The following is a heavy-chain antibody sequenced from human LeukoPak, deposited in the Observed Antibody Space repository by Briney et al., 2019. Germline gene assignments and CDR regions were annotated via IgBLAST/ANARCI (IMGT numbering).Heavy chain of an antibody. CDR3: AKDTVIGYSYGRIDY. CDR1: GFTFSSYS. CDR2: ISSSGSTI. V-gene: IGHV3-48*01. D-gene: IGHD5-18*01. J-gene: IGHJ4*02. Sequence: GGSLRLSCAASGFTFSSYSMNWVRQAPGKGLEWVSYISSSGSTIYYADSVKGRFSISRDNSKNMLYLQMNSLRAEDTAVFYCAKDTVIGYSYGRIDYWGQGTLVTVSS.